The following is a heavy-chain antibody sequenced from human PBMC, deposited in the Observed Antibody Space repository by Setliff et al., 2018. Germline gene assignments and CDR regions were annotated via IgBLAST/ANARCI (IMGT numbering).Heavy chain of an antibody. CDR3: ARVKAPALYYYMDV. J-gene: IGHJ6*03. CDR1: GYTFTGYY. CDR2: INPNSGGT. V-gene: IGHV1-2*06. Sequence: SFKFSCKASGYTFTGYYMHWVRQAPGQGLEWMGRINPNSGGTNYAQKFQGRVTMTRDTSISTAYMELSRLRSDDTAVYYCARVKAPALYYYMDVWDKGTTVTVSS. D-gene: IGHD3-16*02.